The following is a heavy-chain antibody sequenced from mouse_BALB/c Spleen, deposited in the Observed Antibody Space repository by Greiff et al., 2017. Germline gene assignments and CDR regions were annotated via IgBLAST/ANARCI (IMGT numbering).Heavy chain of an antibody. D-gene: IGHD2-4*01. Sequence: EVKVEESGGGLVKPGGSLKLSCAASGFTFSSYAMSWVRQTPEKRLEWVASISSGGSTYYPDSVKGRFTISRDNARNILYLQMSSLRSEDTAMYYCAREGEMITPWFAYWGQGTLVTVSA. J-gene: IGHJ3*01. CDR1: GFTFSSYA. CDR2: ISSGGST. V-gene: IGHV5-6-5*01. CDR3: AREGEMITPWFAY.